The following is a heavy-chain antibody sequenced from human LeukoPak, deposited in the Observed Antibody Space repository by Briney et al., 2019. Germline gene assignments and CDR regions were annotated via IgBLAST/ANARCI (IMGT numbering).Heavy chain of an antibody. CDR1: GFTFSRYA. CDR2: ISGSGGST. V-gene: IGHV3-23*01. J-gene: IGHJ4*02. CDR3: ASHPTYSSGWARFDY. D-gene: IGHD6-19*01. Sequence: PGGSLRLSCAASGFTFSRYAMSGVRQAPGKGLEWVSAISGSGGSTYYADSVKGRFTISRDNSKNTLYLQMNSLRAEDTAVYYCASHPTYSSGWARFDYWGQGTLVTVSS.